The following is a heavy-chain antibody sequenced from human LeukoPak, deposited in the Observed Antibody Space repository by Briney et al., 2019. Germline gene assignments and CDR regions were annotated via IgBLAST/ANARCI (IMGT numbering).Heavy chain of an antibody. J-gene: IGHJ4*02. CDR3: ARAPLARYSSSYDY. V-gene: IGHV4-59*12. CDR2: IYYSGST. D-gene: IGHD6-13*01. CDR1: GGSISSSY. Sequence: SETLSLTCTVSGGSISSSYWSWIRQPAGKGLEWIGNIYYSGSTNHNPSLKSRVIMSVDTSKNQFSLKLSSVTAADTAVYYCARAPLARYSSSYDYWGQGTLVTVSS.